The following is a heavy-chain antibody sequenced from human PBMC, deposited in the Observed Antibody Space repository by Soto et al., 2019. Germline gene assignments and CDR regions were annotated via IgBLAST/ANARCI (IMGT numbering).Heavy chain of an antibody. CDR2: ISYDGSNK. CDR1: GFTFSSYG. V-gene: IGHV3-30*18. D-gene: IGHD2-2*01. CDR3: AKDLEDVVVPAAIGY. Sequence: QVQLVESGGGVVQPGRSLRLSCAASGFTFSSYGMHWVRQAPGKGLEWVAVISYDGSNKYYADSVKGRFTISRDNSKNTLYLQMNSLRAEDTAVYYCAKDLEDVVVPAAIGYWGQGTLVTVSS. J-gene: IGHJ4*02.